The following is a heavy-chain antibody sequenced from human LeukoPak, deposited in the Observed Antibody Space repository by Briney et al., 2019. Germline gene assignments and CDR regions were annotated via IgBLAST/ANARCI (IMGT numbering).Heavy chain of an antibody. CDR2: IYYSGST. D-gene: IGHD4-17*01. Sequence: SETLSLTCTVSGGSISSYYWSWIRQPPGKGLEWIGYIYYSGSTNYSPSLKSRVTISVDTSKNQFSLKLSSVTAADTAVYYCARAYGDYDYYYGMDVWGQGTTVTVSS. J-gene: IGHJ6*02. CDR3: ARAYGDYDYYYGMDV. V-gene: IGHV4-59*01. CDR1: GGSISSYY.